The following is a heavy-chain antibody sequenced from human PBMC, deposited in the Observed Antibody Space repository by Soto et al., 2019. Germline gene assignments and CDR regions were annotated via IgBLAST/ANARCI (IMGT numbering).Heavy chain of an antibody. V-gene: IGHV4-31*03. J-gene: IGHJ3*02. D-gene: IGHD6-19*01. Sequence: SETLSLTCTVSGGSISSGGYYWSWIRQHPGKGLEWIGYIYYSGSTYYNPSLKSRVTISVDTSKNQFSLKLSSVTAADTAVYYCAREGSSGIDIWGQGTMVTVSS. CDR2: IYYSGST. CDR1: GGSISSGGYY. CDR3: AREGSSGIDI.